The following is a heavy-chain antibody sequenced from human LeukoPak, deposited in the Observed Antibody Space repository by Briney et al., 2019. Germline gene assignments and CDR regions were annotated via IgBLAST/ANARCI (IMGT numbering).Heavy chain of an antibody. V-gene: IGHV3-21*01. Sequence: PGGSLRLSCAASGFTFSSYFMDWVRQAPGKGLEWVSSISSSSSFIYYADSVKGRFTISRDNARNSLYLQMNSLRAEDTAMYYCARDVSMVRGDDAFDIWGQGTMVTVSS. D-gene: IGHD3-10*01. CDR1: GFTFSSYF. J-gene: IGHJ3*02. CDR2: ISSSSSFI. CDR3: ARDVSMVRGDDAFDI.